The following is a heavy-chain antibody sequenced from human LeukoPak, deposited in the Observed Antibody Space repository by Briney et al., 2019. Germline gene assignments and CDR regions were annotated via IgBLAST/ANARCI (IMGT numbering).Heavy chain of an antibody. CDR3: ARGGYDYGDDFLYCYYGMDV. V-gene: IGHV3-21*01. D-gene: IGHD4-17*01. CDR1: GFTFSNAW. J-gene: IGHJ6*02. CDR2: ISSSSRYI. Sequence: GGSLRLSCAASGFTFSNAWMNWVRQAPGKGLEWVSSISSSSRYIYYADLVKGRFTISRDNAKNSLYLQMNSLRAEDTAVYYCARGGYDYGDDFLYCYYGMDVWGQGTTVTASS.